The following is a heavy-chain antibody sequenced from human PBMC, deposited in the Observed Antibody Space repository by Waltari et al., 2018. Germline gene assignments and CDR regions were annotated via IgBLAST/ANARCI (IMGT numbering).Heavy chain of an antibody. CDR2: IYYSGTT. CDR1: GGALSRSGYY. D-gene: IGHD3-22*01. V-gene: IGHV4-39*01. Sequence: QLELQESGPGLVKPSETLSLTCSVSGGALSRSGYYWVWIRQHPGKGLEWIGSIYYSGTTYYNPSLNSRVTISVDTSKNQFSLKLTSVTAADTAMYFCARQSYYDESGHDWGQGTLVTVSS. CDR3: ARQSYYDESGHD. J-gene: IGHJ4*02.